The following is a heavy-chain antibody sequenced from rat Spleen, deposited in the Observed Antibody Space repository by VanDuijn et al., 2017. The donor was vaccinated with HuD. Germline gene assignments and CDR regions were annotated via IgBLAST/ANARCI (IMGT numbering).Heavy chain of an antibody. CDR3: ARERGYYRYFDY. CDR1: GFTFSNYY. CDR2: INSAGTRT. J-gene: IGHJ2*01. V-gene: IGHV5-29*01. Sequence: EVELIESNGGLVQPGGSLRLSCAASGFTFSNYYMAWVRQAPTKGLEWVATINSAGTRTFYRDSLKGRFTISRDNARNTVDMQLSSLRSEDTAMYFCARERGYYRYFDYWGQGVMVTVSS. D-gene: IGHD1-1*01.